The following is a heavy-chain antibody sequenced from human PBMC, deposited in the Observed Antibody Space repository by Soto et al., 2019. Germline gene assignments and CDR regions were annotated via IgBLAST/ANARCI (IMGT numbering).Heavy chain of an antibody. Sequence: QVHLRESGPGLVKPSETLSLTCTVSGGSMSSNYWSWIRQSPAKGLEWIGFVYYGGTNYNPSFERRVTMSVDTPKKQFSLELTDVTAADTAIYYCVSYRGAFYFDHWGQGTLVTVSS. V-gene: IGHV4-59*01. D-gene: IGHD4-4*01. CDR3: VSYRGAFYFDH. CDR1: GGSMSSNY. J-gene: IGHJ4*02. CDR2: VYYGGT.